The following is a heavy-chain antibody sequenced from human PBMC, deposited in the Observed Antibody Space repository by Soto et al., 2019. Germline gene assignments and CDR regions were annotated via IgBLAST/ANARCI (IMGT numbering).Heavy chain of an antibody. CDR1: GFTFSSYA. CDR3: AKDQVAARRPSRYYYYGMDV. J-gene: IGHJ6*02. Sequence: GGSLRLSCAASGFTFSSYAMGWVRQAPGKGLEWVSAISGSGGSTYYADSVKGRFTISRDNSKNTLYLQMNSLRAEDTAVYYCAKDQVAARRPSRYYYYGMDVWGQGTTVTVSS. V-gene: IGHV3-23*01. CDR2: ISGSGGST. D-gene: IGHD6-6*01.